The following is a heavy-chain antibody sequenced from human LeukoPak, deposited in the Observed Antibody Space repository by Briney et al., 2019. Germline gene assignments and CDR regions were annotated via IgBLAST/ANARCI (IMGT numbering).Heavy chain of an antibody. CDR1: GGSISSYY. V-gene: IGHV4-4*09. CDR2: IYTSGST. Sequence: PSETLSLTCTVSGGSISSYYWSWIRQPPGKGLEWIGYIYTSGSTNYNPSLKSRVTISVDTSKNQFSLKLSSVTAADTAVYYCARHPFAAAGTRAYYMDVWGKGTTVTVYS. CDR3: ARHPFAAAGTRAYYMDV. J-gene: IGHJ6*03. D-gene: IGHD6-13*01.